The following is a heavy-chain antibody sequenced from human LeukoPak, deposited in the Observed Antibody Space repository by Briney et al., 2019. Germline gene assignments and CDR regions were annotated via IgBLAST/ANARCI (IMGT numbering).Heavy chain of an antibody. J-gene: IGHJ6*02. CDR3: AKITEWLSPYYYGMDV. CDR2: ISYDGSNK. CDR1: GFTFSSYG. Sequence: PGRSLRLSCAASGFTFSSYGMHWVRQAPGKGLEWVAVISYDGSNKYYADSVKGRFTISRDNSKNTLYLQMNSLRAEDTAVCYCAKITEWLSPYYYGMDVWGQGTTVTVSS. V-gene: IGHV3-30*18. D-gene: IGHD3-3*01.